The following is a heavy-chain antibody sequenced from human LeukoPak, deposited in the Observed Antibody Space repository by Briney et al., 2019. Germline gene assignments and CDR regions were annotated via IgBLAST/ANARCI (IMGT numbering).Heavy chain of an antibody. D-gene: IGHD3-9*01. CDR2: IWYDGSNK. CDR1: GFTFSSYG. Sequence: GGSLRLSCAASGFTFSSYGMLWVRQAPGKGLEWVAVIWYDGSNKYYADSVKGRFTISRDNSKNTLYLQMNSLRAEDTAVYYCARGGPYYDILTGYYTRPYYFDYWGQGTLVTVSS. CDR3: ARGGPYYDILTGYYTRPYYFDY. V-gene: IGHV3-33*01. J-gene: IGHJ4*02.